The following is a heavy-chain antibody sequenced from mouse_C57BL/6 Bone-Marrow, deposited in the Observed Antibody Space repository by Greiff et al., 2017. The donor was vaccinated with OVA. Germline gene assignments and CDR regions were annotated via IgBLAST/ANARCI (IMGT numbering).Heavy chain of an antibody. Sequence: QVQLQQSGGELVKPGGSVKLSCTASGFTFTSYGMHWVHQTPGQGLEWIADISPSSGYTKYNQKFKDKATLTADKSSSTAYMQLSSLTSEDSAVEYTAGEGGNSYVYYWYFEVWGTGTTVTVSS. J-gene: IGHJ1*03. D-gene: IGHD1-1*01. CDR3: AGEGGNSYVYYWYFEV. CDR1: GFTFTSYG. CDR2: ISPSSGYT. V-gene: IGHV1-7*01.